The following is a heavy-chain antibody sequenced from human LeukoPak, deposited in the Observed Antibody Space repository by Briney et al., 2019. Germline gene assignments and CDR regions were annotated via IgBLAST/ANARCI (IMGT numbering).Heavy chain of an antibody. V-gene: IGHV3-74*01. CDR1: GFTFSDYW. CDR3: ARGRSYYYAMDV. J-gene: IGHJ6*02. Sequence: PGGSLRLSCAASGFTFSDYWMHWVRQAPGKGLVWVSRINSGGSSRTYADSVKGRFTVSRDDAKNTLYLQMNSLRVEDTAVYYCARGRSYYYAMDVWVQGTTVIVSS. CDR2: INSGGSSR.